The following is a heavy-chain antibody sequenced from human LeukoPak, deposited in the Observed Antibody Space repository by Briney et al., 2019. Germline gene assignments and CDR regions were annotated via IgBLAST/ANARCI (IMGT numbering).Heavy chain of an antibody. J-gene: IGHJ4*02. CDR3: AKDRDGYNTDFDY. CDR2: ISGSGGST. CDR1: GFIFTNYA. Sequence: PGGSLRLSCAASGFIFTNYAMTWVRQAPGKGLEWVSGISGSGGSTYYAGSVKGRFTISRDKSKNTLYLQMNSLRAEDTAVYYCAKDRDGYNTDFDYWGQGTLVTVSS. D-gene: IGHD5-24*01. V-gene: IGHV3-23*01.